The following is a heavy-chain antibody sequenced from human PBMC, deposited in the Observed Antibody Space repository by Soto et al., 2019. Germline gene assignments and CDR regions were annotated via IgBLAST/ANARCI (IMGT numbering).Heavy chain of an antibody. Sequence: GGSLRLSCAASGFTFSSYAMSWVRQAPGKGLEWVSAISGSGGSTYYGDSMKGRFTISRDNGKNSLYLEMHSLRAEDTAVYYCARESEDLTSNFDYWGQGTLVTVSS. CDR3: ARESEDLTSNFDY. V-gene: IGHV3-23*01. J-gene: IGHJ4*02. CDR2: ISGSGGST. CDR1: GFTFSSYA.